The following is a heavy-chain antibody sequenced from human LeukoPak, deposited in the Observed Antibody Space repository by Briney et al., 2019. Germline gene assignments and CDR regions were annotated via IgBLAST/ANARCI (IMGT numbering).Heavy chain of an antibody. CDR3: ARGGGSRHKFDP. D-gene: IGHD6-13*01. J-gene: IGHJ5*02. CDR2: MNPNRGNT. Sequence: ASVKVSCKASGYTFTSYDINWVRQATGQGLEWMGWMNPNRGNTGYAQKFQGRVTMTRNTSISTAYMELSSLRSEDTAVYYCARGGGSRHKFDPWGQGTLVTVSS. CDR1: GYTFTSYD. V-gene: IGHV1-8*01.